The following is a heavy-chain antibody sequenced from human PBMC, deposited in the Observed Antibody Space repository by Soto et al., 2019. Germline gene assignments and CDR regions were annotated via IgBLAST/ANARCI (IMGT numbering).Heavy chain of an antibody. CDR3: AKGYCSGGSCFFRVPARVDAFDI. CDR1: GGSISSYY. D-gene: IGHD2-15*01. J-gene: IGHJ3*02. Sequence: SETLSLTCTVSGGSISSYYWSWIRQPPGKGLEWIGYIYYSGSTNYNPSLKSRVTISVDTSKNQFSLKLSSVTAADTAVYYCAKGYCSGGSCFFRVPARVDAFDIWGQGTMVTVSS. V-gene: IGHV4-59*01. CDR2: IYYSGST.